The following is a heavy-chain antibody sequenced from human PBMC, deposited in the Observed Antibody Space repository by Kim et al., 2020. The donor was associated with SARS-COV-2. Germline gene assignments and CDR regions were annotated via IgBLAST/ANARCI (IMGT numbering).Heavy chain of an antibody. CDR2: ISWNSGSI. CDR1: GFTFDVYA. D-gene: IGHD1-26*01. Sequence: GGSLRLSCAASGFTFDVYAMHWVRQAPGKGLEWVSGISWNSGSIDYADSVRGRFTISRDNAKNSLYLQMNSLRAEDTAFYYCAKAGAIGYDYYGMDVWGQGTTVTVSS. CDR3: AKAGAIGYDYYGMDV. J-gene: IGHJ6*02. V-gene: IGHV3-9*01.